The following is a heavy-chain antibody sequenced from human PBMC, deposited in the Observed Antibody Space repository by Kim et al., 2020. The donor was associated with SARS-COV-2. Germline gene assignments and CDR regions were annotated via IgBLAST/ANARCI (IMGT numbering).Heavy chain of an antibody. CDR3: ARRGRAAGATRYFDC. J-gene: IGHJ4*02. D-gene: IGHD1-26*01. CDR1: GGSISSSSNY. Sequence: SETLSLTCTVSGGSISSSSNYWGWIRQPPGKGLEWIGSISYSGGTYSSPSLKSRVTMSVDTSKNQFSLTVSSVTAADSAVYYCARRGRAAGATRYFDCWGQGILVTVSS. V-gene: IGHV4-39*01. CDR2: ISYSGGT.